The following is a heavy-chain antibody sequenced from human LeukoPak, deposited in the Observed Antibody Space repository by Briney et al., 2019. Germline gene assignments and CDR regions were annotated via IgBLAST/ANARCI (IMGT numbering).Heavy chain of an antibody. Sequence: PSETLSLTCTVSGGSISSYYWSWIRQPPGEGLEWIGYIYYSGSTSYNPSLKSRVTISVDTSKNQFSLKLSSVTAADTAVYYCAGASYDSSGVHWGQGTLVTVSS. J-gene: IGHJ4*02. D-gene: IGHD3-22*01. CDR3: AGASYDSSGVH. CDR2: IYYSGST. V-gene: IGHV4-59*01. CDR1: GGSISSYY.